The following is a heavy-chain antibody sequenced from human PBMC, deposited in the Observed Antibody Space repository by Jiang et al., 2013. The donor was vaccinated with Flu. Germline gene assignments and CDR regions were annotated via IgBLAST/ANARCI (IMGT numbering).Heavy chain of an antibody. Sequence: LLKPSETLSLTCAVYGGSFSGYYWSWIRQPPGKGLEWIGEINHSGSTNYNPSLKSRVTISVDTSKNQFSLKLSSVTAADTAVYYCARGGVENDSSGPTKGPWGQGTLVTVSS. V-gene: IGHV4-34*01. CDR2: INHSGST. CDR3: ARGGVENDSSGPTKGP. CDR1: GGSFSGYY. J-gene: IGHJ5*02. D-gene: IGHD3-22*01.